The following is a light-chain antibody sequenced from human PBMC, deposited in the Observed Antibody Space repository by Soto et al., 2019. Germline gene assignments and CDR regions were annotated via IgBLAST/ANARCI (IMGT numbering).Light chain of an antibody. J-gene: IGLJ3*02. CDR1: SSDVGGYNY. V-gene: IGLV2-8*01. CDR2: EVS. CDR3: SSYAGSNNLV. Sequence: QSALTQPPSASGSPGQSVTISCTGTSSDVGGYNYVSWYQQHPGKAPKLMIYEVSKRPSGVPDRFSGSKSGNTASLTVAGIQAEDEADYYFSSYAGSNNLVFGGGTKLTVL.